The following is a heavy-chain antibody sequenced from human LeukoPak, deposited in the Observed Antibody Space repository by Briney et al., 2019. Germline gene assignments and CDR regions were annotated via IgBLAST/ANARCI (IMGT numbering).Heavy chain of an antibody. Sequence: GGSLRLSCVASGFTFSSSAFRWVRQAPGGGLEWVSANSGSGGGPYYADSVKGRFTISRDNYKNTLYQQMNSLRVEDTAVYYSAKQRKTAVAGNAFDIWGQGTMVTVSS. CDR3: AKQRKTAVAGNAFDI. J-gene: IGHJ3*02. CDR1: GFTFSSSA. CDR2: NSGSGGGP. D-gene: IGHD6-19*01. V-gene: IGHV3-23*01.